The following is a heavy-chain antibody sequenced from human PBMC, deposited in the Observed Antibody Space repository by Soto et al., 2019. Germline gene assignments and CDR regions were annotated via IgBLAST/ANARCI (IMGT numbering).Heavy chain of an antibody. CDR1: GDSVSSGDYY. CDR2: VYFSGST. Sequence: SETLSLTCSVSGDSVSSGDYYWSWIRQPPGKGLEWIGHVYFSGSTNYIPSLKSRLTMSVDTAKNQFSLKMKSVAAADTAVYYCASTTVDTYMIYWSDPWGQGTKVTV. CDR3: ASTTVDTYMIYWSDP. J-gene: IGHJ5*02. V-gene: IGHV4-61*08. D-gene: IGHD4-17*01.